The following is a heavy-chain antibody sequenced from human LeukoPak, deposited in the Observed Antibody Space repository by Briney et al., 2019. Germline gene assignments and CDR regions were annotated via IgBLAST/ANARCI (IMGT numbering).Heavy chain of an antibody. CDR2: INTDGTVK. CDR1: GFTFCKYW. CDR3: ATKQWLAPPPDS. J-gene: IGHJ4*02. D-gene: IGHD6-19*01. V-gene: IGHV3-74*01. Sequence: PGGSLRLSCAASGFTFCKYWMLWVRQAPGKGLENVSRINTDGTVKTYADSVKGRFTVSRDNADNTMFLQMNSVRDEDTAVYYCATKQWLAPPPDSWGQGTPVTVSS.